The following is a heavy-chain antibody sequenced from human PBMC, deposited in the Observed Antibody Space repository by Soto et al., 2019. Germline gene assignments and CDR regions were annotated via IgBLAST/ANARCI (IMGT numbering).Heavy chain of an antibody. CDR1: GFTFSSYG. Sequence: QVQLVESGGGVVQPGRSLRLSCAASGFTFSSYGMHWVRQAPGKGLEWVAVIWYDGSNQYYADSAKGRFTISRDNSKNTLYLNMNSLRDEDTAVYYCARGGYCLSNRCSRYNGLDVWGQGTTVTVS. V-gene: IGHV3-33*01. D-gene: IGHD2-2*01. CDR2: IWYDGSNQ. J-gene: IGHJ6*02. CDR3: ARGGYCLSNRCSRYNGLDV.